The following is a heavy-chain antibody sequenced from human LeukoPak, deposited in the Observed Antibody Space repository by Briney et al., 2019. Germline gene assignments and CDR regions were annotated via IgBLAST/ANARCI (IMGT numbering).Heavy chain of an antibody. CDR2: ISSNGGST. J-gene: IGHJ6*02. V-gene: IGHV3-64*01. D-gene: IGHD1-26*01. Sequence: GGSLRLSCAASGFTFSSYAMHWVRQAPGKGLEYVSAISSNGGSTYYASSVKGRFTISRDNSKNTLYLQMGSLRAEDMAVYYCARDTSVRGLYGMDVWGQGTTVTVSS. CDR1: GFTFSSYA. CDR3: ARDTSVRGLYGMDV.